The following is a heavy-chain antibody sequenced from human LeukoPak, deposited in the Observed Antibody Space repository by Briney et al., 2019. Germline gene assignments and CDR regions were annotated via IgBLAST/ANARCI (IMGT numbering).Heavy chain of an antibody. V-gene: IGHV4-34*01. CDR2: INHSGST. CDR3: ARAGDYGDYRGDDFDY. J-gene: IGHJ4*02. Sequence: SETLSLSCAVYGGSFSGYYWSWIRQPPGKGLEWIGEINHSGSTNYNPSLKSRVTISVDTSKNQFSLKLSSVTAADTAVYYCARAGDYGDYRGDDFDYWGQGTLVTVSS. CDR1: GGSFSGYY. D-gene: IGHD4-17*01.